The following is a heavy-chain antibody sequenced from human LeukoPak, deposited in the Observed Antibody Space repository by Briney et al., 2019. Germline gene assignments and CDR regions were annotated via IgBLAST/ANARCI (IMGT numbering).Heavy chain of an antibody. CDR2: IRSDGSNK. CDR1: GFTFSSYG. D-gene: IGHD3-3*01. V-gene: IGHV3-30*02. CDR3: AKEKEAAWKYHDFWSGYYSGGT. J-gene: IGHJ5*02. Sequence: PGGSLRLSCAASGFTFSSYGMHWVRQAPSKGLEWVAFIRSDGSNKYYADSVKGRFTISRDNSKNTLYLQMNSLRAEDTAVYYCAKEKEAAWKYHDFWSGYYSGGTWGQGTLVTVSS.